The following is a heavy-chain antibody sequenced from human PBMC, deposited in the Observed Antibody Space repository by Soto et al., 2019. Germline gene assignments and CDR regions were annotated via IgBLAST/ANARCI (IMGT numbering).Heavy chain of an antibody. J-gene: IGHJ4*02. D-gene: IGHD2-8*01. CDR3: AKNGLDNSPSAIDS. Sequence: GGSLRLSCAASGFTFRNNVLSWVRQAPGKGLDWVSGITGSGRDTYYADSVKGRFTISRDNSKNMVFLQMNSLRAEDTALYYCAKNGLDNSPSAIDSWGPGALVTVSS. V-gene: IGHV3-23*01. CDR2: ITGSGRDT. CDR1: GFTFRNNV.